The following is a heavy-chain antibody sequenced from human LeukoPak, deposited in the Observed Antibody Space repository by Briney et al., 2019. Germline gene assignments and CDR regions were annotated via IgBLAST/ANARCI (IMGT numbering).Heavy chain of an antibody. D-gene: IGHD3-10*01. CDR2: IRSKAYGGTI. CDR3: SRVDYYNDSGSYTPFDY. CDR1: GFSFNDYG. Sequence: QTGGSLRLSCTASGFSFNDYGMSWVRQAPGKGLEWVGFIRSKAYGGTIENAASVRGRFIISRDDSKSIAYLQMNSLKTEDTAVYYCSRVDYYNDSGSYTPFDYWGQGTLVAVSS. V-gene: IGHV3-49*04. J-gene: IGHJ4*02.